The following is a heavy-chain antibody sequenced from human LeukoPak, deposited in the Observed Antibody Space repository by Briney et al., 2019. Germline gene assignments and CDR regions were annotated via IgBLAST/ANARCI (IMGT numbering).Heavy chain of an antibody. Sequence: GGSLRLSCSASGYTFSSYAMHWVRQAPGKGLEYVSAISGNGGSTYYADSVKGRFTISRDNSKNTLYLQMSSLRAEDTAVYYCVKDRSDILTGPGSNWGQGTLVTVSS. D-gene: IGHD3-9*01. CDR1: GYTFSSYA. CDR2: ISGNGGST. CDR3: VKDRSDILTGPGSN. V-gene: IGHV3-64D*06. J-gene: IGHJ4*02.